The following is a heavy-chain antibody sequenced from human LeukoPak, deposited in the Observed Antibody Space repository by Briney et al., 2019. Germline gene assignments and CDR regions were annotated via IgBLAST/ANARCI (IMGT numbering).Heavy chain of an antibody. CDR3: ARVLRDSSGWYQFDY. J-gene: IGHJ4*02. CDR1: GGSISSYY. CDR2: IYYSGST. D-gene: IGHD6-19*01. Sequence: PSETLSLTCTVSGGSISSYYWSWIRQPPGKGLEWIGYIYYSGSTNYNPSLKSRVTISVDTSKNQFSLKLRSVTAADTAVYYCARVLRDSSGWYQFDYWGQGTLVTVSS. V-gene: IGHV4-59*01.